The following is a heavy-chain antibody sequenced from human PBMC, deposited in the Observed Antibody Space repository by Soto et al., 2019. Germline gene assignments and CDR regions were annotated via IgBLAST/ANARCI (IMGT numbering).Heavy chain of an antibody. Sequence: ELQLVQSGAEVKKPGESLKISCKDSGNNFARHWVGWVRQVPGKGLEWIGIIFPDDSDTTYSPSAQGQVIISADKSISTAYLQWSSLKTSDTAIYYCARRGYCSGGSCWDTWGQGTLVTVSS. V-gene: IGHV5-51*03. CDR1: GNNFARHW. D-gene: IGHD2-15*01. CDR3: ARRGYCSGGSCWDT. CDR2: IFPDDSDT. J-gene: IGHJ4*02.